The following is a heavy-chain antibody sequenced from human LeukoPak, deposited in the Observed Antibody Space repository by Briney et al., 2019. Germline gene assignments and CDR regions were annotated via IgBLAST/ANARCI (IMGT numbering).Heavy chain of an antibody. CDR1: GGSISSDGYS. Sequence: PSETLSLTCAVSGGSISSDGYSWSWIRQPPGKGLEWIGYIYHSGSTYYNPSLKSRVTISVDRSKNQFSLKLSSVTAADTAVYYCSSGRALTRPYDYWGQGTLVTVSS. CDR2: IYHSGST. CDR3: SSGRALTRPYDY. V-gene: IGHV4-30-2*01. J-gene: IGHJ4*02.